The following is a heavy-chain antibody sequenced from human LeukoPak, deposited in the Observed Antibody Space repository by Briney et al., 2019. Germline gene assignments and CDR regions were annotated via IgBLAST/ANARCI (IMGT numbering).Heavy chain of an antibody. Sequence: ASVKVSCKASGYTFTSYYMHWVRQAPGQGLEWMGIINPSGGSTSYAQKFQGRVTMTRDTSTSTVYVELSSLRSEDTAVYYCARGTADIVVVPAAMDYWGQGTLVTVSS. CDR3: ARGTADIVVVPAAMDY. D-gene: IGHD2-2*01. CDR1: GYTFTSYY. J-gene: IGHJ4*02. V-gene: IGHV1-46*01. CDR2: INPSGGST.